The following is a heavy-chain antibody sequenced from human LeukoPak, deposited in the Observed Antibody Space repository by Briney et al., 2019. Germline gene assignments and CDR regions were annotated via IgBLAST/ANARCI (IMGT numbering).Heavy chain of an antibody. CDR3: ARAVGGSLFYYFDS. CDR1: GFTFSSYS. J-gene: IGHJ4*02. CDR2: ISSSSSYI. V-gene: IGHV3-21*01. D-gene: IGHD4-23*01. Sequence: GGSLRLSCAASGFTFSSYSMNWVRQAPGKGLEWVSSISSSSSYIYYADSVKGRFTISRDNAKNSLYLQMNSLRAEDTAVYYCARAVGGSLFYYFDSWGQGTLVTVSS.